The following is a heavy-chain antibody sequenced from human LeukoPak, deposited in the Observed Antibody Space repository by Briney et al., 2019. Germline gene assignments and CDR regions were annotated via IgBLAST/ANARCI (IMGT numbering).Heavy chain of an antibody. J-gene: IGHJ6*02. CDR3: ARWRTYCSGGSCYGRPYYYYYGMDV. Sequence: SETLSLTCTVSGGSISSYYWSWVRQPPGKGLEGVGYIYYSGSTNYNPSLKSRVTISVDTSKNQFSLKLSSVTAADTAVYYCARWRTYCSGGSCYGRPYYYYYGMDVWGQGTTVTVSS. D-gene: IGHD2-15*01. CDR2: IYYSGST. V-gene: IGHV4-59*01. CDR1: GGSISSYY.